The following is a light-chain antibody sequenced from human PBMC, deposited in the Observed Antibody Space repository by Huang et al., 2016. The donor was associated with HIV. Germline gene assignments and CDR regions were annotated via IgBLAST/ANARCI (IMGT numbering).Light chain of an antibody. V-gene: IGKV3-11*01. Sequence: EIVLTQSPATLSLSPGERATLSCRSSPSVSNYLAWYRQRPGQAPRLLIYDASNRATGIPVRFSGRGSGTDFTLTISSLEPEDFAVYYRQQRSNWPRTFGQGTKVEI. CDR1: PSVSNY. CDR3: QQRSNWPRT. CDR2: DAS. J-gene: IGKJ1*01.